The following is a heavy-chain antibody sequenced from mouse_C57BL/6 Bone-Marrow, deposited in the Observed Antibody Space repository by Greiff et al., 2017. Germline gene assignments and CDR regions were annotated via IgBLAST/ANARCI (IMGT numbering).Heavy chain of an antibody. V-gene: IGHV1-50*01. CDR1: GYTFTSYW. CDR2: IDPSDSYT. J-gene: IGHJ4*01. D-gene: IGHD2-4*01. CDR3: AREGSFYYDYGYAMDY. Sequence: QVQLQQPGAELVKPGASVKLSCKASGYTFTSYWMQWVKQRPGQGLEWIGEIDPSDSYTNYNQKFKGKATLTVDPSSSTAYMQLSSLTSEDSAVYYCAREGSFYYDYGYAMDYWGQGTSVTVSS.